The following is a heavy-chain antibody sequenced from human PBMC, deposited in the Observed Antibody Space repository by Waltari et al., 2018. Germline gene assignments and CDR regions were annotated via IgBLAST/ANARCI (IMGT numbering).Heavy chain of an antibody. CDR1: GGTFSSYA. Sequence: QVQLVQSGAEVKKPGSSVKVSCKASGGTFSSYAISWVRQAPGQGLGWMGGGLPICGTANYAQKFQGRVTITTDESTSTAYMELSSLRSEDTAVYYCARASGYCSGGSCYYFDYWGQGTLVTVSS. CDR2: GLPICGTA. CDR3: ARASGYCSGGSCYYFDY. D-gene: IGHD2-15*01. V-gene: IGHV1-69*05. J-gene: IGHJ4*02.